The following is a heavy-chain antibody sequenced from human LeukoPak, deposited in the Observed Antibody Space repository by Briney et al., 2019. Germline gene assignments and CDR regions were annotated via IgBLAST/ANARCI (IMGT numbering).Heavy chain of an antibody. V-gene: IGHV1-69*04. Sequence: ASVKVSCKASGDNFSSYVITWVRQAPGQGLEWMGRIIPTLDVANFAQKFKGRVTITADKSTNTAHLELSSLRSEDTAVYYCTREGVYSPDPTSYHRLPFDFWGEGTVVIVSS. CDR1: GDNFSSYV. D-gene: IGHD3-16*02. J-gene: IGHJ3*01. CDR2: IIPTLDVA. CDR3: TREGVYSPDPTSYHRLPFDF.